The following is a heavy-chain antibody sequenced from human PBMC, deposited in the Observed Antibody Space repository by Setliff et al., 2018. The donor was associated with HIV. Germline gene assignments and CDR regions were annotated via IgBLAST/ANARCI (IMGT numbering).Heavy chain of an antibody. CDR2: IFYTGST. V-gene: IGHV4-39*01. Sequence: SATLSLTCSVSGVSTSSSTYYWGWIRQPPGKGLEWIGYIFYTGSTYYNPSLKSRVTISVDTSKNHVSLRLSHVTAADTAVYYCARQGAVTDHSFDCWGQGALVTVSS. CDR3: ARQGAVTDHSFDC. CDR1: GVSTSSSTYY. J-gene: IGHJ4*02. D-gene: IGHD6-19*01.